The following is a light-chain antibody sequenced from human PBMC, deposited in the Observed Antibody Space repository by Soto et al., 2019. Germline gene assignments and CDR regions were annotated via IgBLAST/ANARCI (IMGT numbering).Light chain of an antibody. Sequence: QSALTQPASVSGSPGQSITISCTGTSSDVGGHNYVSWYQQHPGKAPKLMIYDVTNRPSGVSDRFSGSKSDNTASLTISGLQAEDEADYYCSSYTSSITLVFGGGTKLTVL. CDR1: SSDVGGHNY. CDR3: SSYTSSITLV. V-gene: IGLV2-14*03. J-gene: IGLJ3*02. CDR2: DVT.